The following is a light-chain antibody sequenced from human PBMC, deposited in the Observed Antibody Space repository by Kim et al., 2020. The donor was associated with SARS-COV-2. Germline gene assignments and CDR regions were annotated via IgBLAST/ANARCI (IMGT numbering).Light chain of an antibody. V-gene: IGKV2-28*01. CDR1: QSLLHSNGYNY. CDR2: MTS. J-gene: IGKJ2*03. Sequence: DTVMTQSPLSLPVTPGEPASISCRSSQSLLHSNGYNYLDWYLQKPGQSPQLLIYMTSYRASGVPDRFSGSGSGTDFTLKISSVEAEDVGVYYCMQALQTPNSFGQGTKLEI. CDR3: MQALQTPNS.